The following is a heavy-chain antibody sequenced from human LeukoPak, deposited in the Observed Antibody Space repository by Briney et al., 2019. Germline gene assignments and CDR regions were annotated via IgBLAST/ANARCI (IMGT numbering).Heavy chain of an antibody. CDR1: GYTFTGYY. J-gene: IGHJ3*02. CDR2: INPNSGGT. CDR3: ARDLSTRFPDDAFDI. Sequence: GASVKVSCKASGYTFTGYYMHWVRQAPGQGLEWMGWINPNSGGTNYAQKFQGRVTMTRDTSISTAYMELSRLRSDDTAVYYCARDLSTRFPDDAFDIWGQGTMVTVSS. D-gene: IGHD3-3*01. V-gene: IGHV1-2*02.